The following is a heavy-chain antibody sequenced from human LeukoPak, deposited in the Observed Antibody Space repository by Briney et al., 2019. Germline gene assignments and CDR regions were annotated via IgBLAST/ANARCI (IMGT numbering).Heavy chain of an antibody. CDR2: NYISGST. J-gene: IGHJ3*02. CDR1: GGSISSNY. Sequence: SETLSLTCTVSGGSISSNYWSWIRRPAGKGLEWIVRNYISGSTNYNPSLKCRVTMSVDTSKNQFSLNLSSVTAADTAVYYGARGRIQIWQLRWSAFDIWGQGTMVTVSS. V-gene: IGHV4-4*07. D-gene: IGHD5-18*01. CDR3: ARGRIQIWQLRWSAFDI.